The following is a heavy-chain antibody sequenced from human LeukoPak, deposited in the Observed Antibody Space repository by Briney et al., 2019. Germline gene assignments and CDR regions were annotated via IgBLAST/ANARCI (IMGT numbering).Heavy chain of an antibody. CDR3: ARVGSSEHSSGPPEFDY. Sequence: PSGTLSLTCAVSGVSISSSSYYWGWIRQPPGKGLEWIGSIYYSGSTYYNPSLKSRVTISVDTSKNQFSLKLSSVTAADTAVYYCARVGSSEHSSGPPEFDYWGQGTLVTVSS. CDR1: GVSISSSSYY. J-gene: IGHJ4*02. CDR2: IYYSGST. D-gene: IGHD6-19*01. V-gene: IGHV4-39*07.